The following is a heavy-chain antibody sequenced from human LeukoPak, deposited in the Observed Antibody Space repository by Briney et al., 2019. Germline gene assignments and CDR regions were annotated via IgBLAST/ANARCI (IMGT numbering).Heavy chain of an antibody. CDR2: IRGSGGST. J-gene: IGHJ4*02. D-gene: IGHD4-23*01. Sequence: GGSLRLSCAPSGFTFSSYAMSWVRQAPGKGLEWVSAIRGSGGSTYYADSVKGRFTISRDNSKNTLYLQMNSLRAEDTAVYYCAKDSYGGNSPYYFDYWGQGTLVTVSS. V-gene: IGHV3-23*01. CDR3: AKDSYGGNSPYYFDY. CDR1: GFTFSSYA.